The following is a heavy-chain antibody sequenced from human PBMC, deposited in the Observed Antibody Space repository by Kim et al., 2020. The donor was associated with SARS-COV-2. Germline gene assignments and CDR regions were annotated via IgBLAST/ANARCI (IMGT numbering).Heavy chain of an antibody. Sequence: GGSLRLSCAASGFTFSSYGMHWVCQAPGKGLEWVAVISYDGSNKYYADSVKGRFTISRDNSKNTLYLQMNSLRAEDTAVYYCAREGQTDAFDIWGQGTMVTVSS. CDR1: GFTFSSYG. V-gene: IGHV3-30*03. CDR2: ISYDGSNK. CDR3: AREGQTDAFDI. J-gene: IGHJ3*02.